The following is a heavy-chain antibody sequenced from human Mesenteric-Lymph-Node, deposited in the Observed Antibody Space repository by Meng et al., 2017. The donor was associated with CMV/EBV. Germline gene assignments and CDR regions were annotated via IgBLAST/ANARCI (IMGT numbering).Heavy chain of an antibody. CDR2: INSDGSST. Sequence: GESLKISCAASGFSFSSFAMSWVRQAPGKGLVCVSRINSDGSSTSYADSVKGRFTISRDNAKNSLYLQMNSLRAEDTAVYYCARWGYSSGWYIDYWGQGTLVTVSS. CDR3: ARWGYSSGWYIDY. CDR1: GFSFSSFA. J-gene: IGHJ4*02. V-gene: IGHV3-74*01. D-gene: IGHD6-19*01.